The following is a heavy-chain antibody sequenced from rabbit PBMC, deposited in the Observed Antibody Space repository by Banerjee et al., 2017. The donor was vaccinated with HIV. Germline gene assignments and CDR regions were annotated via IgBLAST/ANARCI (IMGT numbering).Heavy chain of an antibody. V-gene: IGHV1S47*01. J-gene: IGHJ4*01. Sequence: QEQLKETGGGLVQPGGSLTLSCKASGFDFSSYGVSWVRQAPGKGLEWIGYIDPVFGSTYYASWVNGRFSISSHNAQNTLYLQLNSLTAADTATYFCVRASGYVYDDVGDINLWGPGTLVTVS. CDR2: IDPVFGST. CDR1: GFDFSSYG. D-gene: IGHD2-1*01. CDR3: VRASGYVYDDVGDINL.